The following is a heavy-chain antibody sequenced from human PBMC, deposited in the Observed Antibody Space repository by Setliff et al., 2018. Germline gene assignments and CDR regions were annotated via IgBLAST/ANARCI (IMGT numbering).Heavy chain of an antibody. Sequence: SETLSLTCTVSGGSISSGDYYWSWIRQPPGKGLEWIGYIYYSGSTNYNPSLKSRVTISVDTSKNHFSLKLSSVTAADTAVYHCASGGFGVYYFDYWGQGTLVTVSS. J-gene: IGHJ4*02. V-gene: IGHV4-61*03. D-gene: IGHD2-8*01. CDR1: GGSISSGDYY. CDR2: IYYSGST. CDR3: ASGGFGVYYFDY.